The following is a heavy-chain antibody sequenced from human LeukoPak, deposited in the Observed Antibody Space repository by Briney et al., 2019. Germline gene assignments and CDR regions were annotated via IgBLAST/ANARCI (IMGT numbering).Heavy chain of an antibody. D-gene: IGHD6-19*01. V-gene: IGHV3-23*01. CDR3: AKGKIAVAGIYYFDY. Sequence: QPGGSLRLSCAASGFTFSTFAMIWVRQPPGKGLEWVSSIFPSGGEIHYADSVRGRFTISRDNSKNTLYLQMNSLRAEDTAVYYCAKGKIAVAGIYYFDYWGQGTLVTVSS. CDR1: GFTFSTFA. CDR2: IFPSGGEI. J-gene: IGHJ4*02.